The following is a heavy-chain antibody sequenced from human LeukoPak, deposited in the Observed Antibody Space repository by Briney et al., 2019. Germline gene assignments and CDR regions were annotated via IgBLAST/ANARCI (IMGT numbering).Heavy chain of an antibody. J-gene: IGHJ5*02. CDR1: GFTFSSYS. CDR3: ARIYSSGWYSHNWFDP. Sequence: GGSLRLSCAASGFTFSSYSMNWVRQAPGKGLEWVSSISSSSSYIYYADSVKGRFTISRDNAKNSLYLQMNSLRAEDTAVYYCARIYSSGWYSHNWFDPWGQGTLVTVSS. V-gene: IGHV3-21*01. CDR2: ISSSSSYI. D-gene: IGHD6-19*01.